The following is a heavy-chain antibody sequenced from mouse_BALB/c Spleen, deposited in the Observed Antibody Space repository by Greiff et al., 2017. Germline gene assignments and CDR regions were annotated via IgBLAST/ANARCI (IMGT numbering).Heavy chain of an antibody. J-gene: IGHJ2*01. CDR1: GFTFSSYG. Sequence: EVQVVESGGGLVQPGGSLKLSCAASGFTFSSYGMSWVRQTPDKRLELVATINSNGGSTYYPDSVKGRFTISRDNAKNTLYLQMSSLKSEDTAMYYCARDLSGFYFDYWGQGTTLTVSS. CDR3: ARDLSGFYFDY. V-gene: IGHV5-6-3*01. CDR2: INSNGGST. D-gene: IGHD1-3*01.